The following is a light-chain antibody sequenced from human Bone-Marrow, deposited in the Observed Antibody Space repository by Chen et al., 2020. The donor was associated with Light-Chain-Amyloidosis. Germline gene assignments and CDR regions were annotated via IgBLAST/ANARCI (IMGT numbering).Light chain of an antibody. CDR1: NIGSTS. J-gene: IGLJ3*02. V-gene: IGLV3-21*02. CDR3: QVWDRSSDRPV. Sequence: SYVLTQPSSVSVAPGQTATIACGGNNIGSTSVHLYHQTPGQAPRLVVYDDSDRPSGIPERLSGSNSGNTATLTISRGEAGDEADYYCQVWDRSSDRPVFGGGTKLTVL. CDR2: DDS.